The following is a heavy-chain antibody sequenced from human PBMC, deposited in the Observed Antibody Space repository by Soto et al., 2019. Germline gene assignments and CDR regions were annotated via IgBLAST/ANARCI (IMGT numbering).Heavy chain of an antibody. J-gene: IGHJ6*01. V-gene: IGHV1-8*01. CDR3: ARGLTSVWHFWSGYSPAYYYYYYGMD. Sequence: ASVKVSCKASGYTFTSYDINWVRQATGQGLEWMGWMNPNSGNTGYAQKFQGRVTMTRNTSISTAYMELSSLRSEDTAVYYCARGLTSVWHFWSGYSPAYYYYYYGMD. CDR1: GYTFTSYD. D-gene: IGHD3-3*02. CDR2: MNPNSGNT.